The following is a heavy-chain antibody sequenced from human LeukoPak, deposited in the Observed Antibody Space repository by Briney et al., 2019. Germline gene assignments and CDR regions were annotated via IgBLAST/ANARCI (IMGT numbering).Heavy chain of an antibody. Sequence: ASVKVSCKASGYTFTSYAMNWVRQAPGQGLEWMGWINTNTGNPTYAQGFTGRFVFSLDTSVSTAYLQISSLKAEDTAVYYCARLPPEWLVSYYFDYWGQGTLVTVSS. J-gene: IGHJ4*02. CDR3: ARLPPEWLVSYYFDY. V-gene: IGHV7-4-1*02. CDR2: INTNTGNP. CDR1: GYTFTSYA. D-gene: IGHD6-19*01.